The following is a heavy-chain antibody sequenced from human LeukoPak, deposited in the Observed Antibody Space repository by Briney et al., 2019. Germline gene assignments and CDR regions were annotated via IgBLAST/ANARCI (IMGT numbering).Heavy chain of an antibody. V-gene: IGHV1-69*05. CDR1: GGTFSSYA. Sequence: ASVKVSCKASGGTFSSYAISWVRQAPGQGLEWMGGIIPIFGTANYAQKFQGRVMITTDESTSTAYMELSSLRSEDTAVYYCARDVPNSGYDYYFDYWGQGTLVTVSS. CDR3: ARDVPNSGYDYYFDY. D-gene: IGHD5-12*01. J-gene: IGHJ4*02. CDR2: IIPIFGTA.